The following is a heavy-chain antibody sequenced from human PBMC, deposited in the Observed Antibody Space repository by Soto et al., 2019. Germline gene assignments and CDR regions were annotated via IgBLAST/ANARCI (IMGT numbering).Heavy chain of an antibody. CDR1: GFTFSSYV. J-gene: IGHJ5*01. CDR2: ISGSGGST. CDR3: AKVGYYYHSVHNWFGA. V-gene: IGHV3-23*01. D-gene: IGHD3-22*01. Sequence: GGSLTLSCAVSGFTFSSYVMSWVRQAPGKGLEWVSAISGSGGSTYYADSVKGRLTISRDNSKNTLYLQMNSLRADDTAVYYCAKVGYYYHSVHNWFGAWGHGTLVPTSS.